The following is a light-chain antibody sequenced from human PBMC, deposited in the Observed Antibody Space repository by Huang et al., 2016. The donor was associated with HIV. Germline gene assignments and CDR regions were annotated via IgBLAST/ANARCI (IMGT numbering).Light chain of an antibody. CDR3: QHYNNWPPWT. J-gene: IGKJ1*01. V-gene: IGKV3-15*01. CDR2: GAS. CDR1: QGVNNN. Sequence: EIVMTQSPATLSVSPGERATLSCRASQGVNNNLAWYQQKPGQAPRLLIYGASARATGSPARFTGSGSGTEFTLTISSLQSEDFAVYYCQHYNNWPPWTFGQGTKVEI.